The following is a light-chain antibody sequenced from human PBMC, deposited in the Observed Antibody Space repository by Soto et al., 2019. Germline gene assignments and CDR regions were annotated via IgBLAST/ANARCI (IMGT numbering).Light chain of an antibody. CDR2: SNN. CDR1: SSNIGRNT. V-gene: IGLV1-44*01. J-gene: IGLJ2*01. CDR3: AAWDDSLNAVV. Sequence: QAVVTQPPSASGTPGQRVTISCSGSSSNIGRNTVNWYQQLPGTSPKVLIYSNNQRPSGVPDRLSGSKSGTSASLAISGLQSEDEADYYCAAWDDSLNAVVFGGGTKVTVL.